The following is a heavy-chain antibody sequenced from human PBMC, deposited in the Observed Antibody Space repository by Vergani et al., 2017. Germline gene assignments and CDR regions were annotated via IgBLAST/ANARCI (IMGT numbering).Heavy chain of an antibody. CDR1: GYTFTGYY. CDR3: ARIGGSGSYSPNPIGY. Sequence: QVQLVQSGAEVKKPGASVKVSCKASGYTFTGYYMHWVRQAPGQGLVWMGWINPNSGGTNYAQKFQGRVTMTRDTSISTAYMELSRLRSDDTAVYYCARIGGSGSYSPNPIGYWGQGTLVTVSS. D-gene: IGHD3-10*01. J-gene: IGHJ4*02. CDR2: INPNSGGT. V-gene: IGHV1-2*02.